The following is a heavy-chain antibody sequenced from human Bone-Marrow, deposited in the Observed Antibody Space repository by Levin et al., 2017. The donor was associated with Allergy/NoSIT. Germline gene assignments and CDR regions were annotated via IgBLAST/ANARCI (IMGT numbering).Heavy chain of an antibody. V-gene: IGHV3-66*01. J-gene: IGHJ4*02. CDR2: IYSDDTT. D-gene: IGHD6-13*01. CDR1: GFTVSSKY. CDR3: ASRYSSSRYDY. Sequence: GESLKISCVGSGFTVSSKYMSWVRQAPGKGLEWVSVIYSDDTTYYTGSVRGRFIISRDNSRNTVYLQMNSLRAEDTAVYYCASRYSSSRYDYWGQGTLVTVSS.